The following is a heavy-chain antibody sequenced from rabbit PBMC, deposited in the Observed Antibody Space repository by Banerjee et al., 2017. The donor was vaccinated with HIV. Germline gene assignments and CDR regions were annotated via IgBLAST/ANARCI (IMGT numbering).Heavy chain of an antibody. Sequence: QSLEESGGGLVKPGASLTLTCTASGFTLSSYWMCWVRQAPGKGLEWIACIYAGNSGSTWYASWAKGRFTISKTSSTTVTLQMTSLTAADTATYFCAINYAADTACDLWGPGTLVTVS. CDR3: AINYAADTACDL. D-gene: IGHD4-2*01. J-gene: IGHJ4*01. CDR1: GFTLSSYW. CDR2: IYAGNSGST. V-gene: IGHV1S40*01.